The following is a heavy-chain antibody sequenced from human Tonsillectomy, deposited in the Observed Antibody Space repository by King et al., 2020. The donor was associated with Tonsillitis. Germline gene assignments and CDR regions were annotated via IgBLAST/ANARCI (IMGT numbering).Heavy chain of an antibody. CDR3: ARELGYCSGGSCYPEYFHH. V-gene: IGHV4-59*01. CDR1: GGSISSYY. D-gene: IGHD2-15*01. CDR2: ISYSGST. J-gene: IGHJ1*01. Sequence: VQLQESGPGLVKPSETLSLTCTVSGGSISSYYWSWIRPPPGKGLEWIGYISYSGSTNYNPSLKSRVTISVDTSKNQFSLKLSSVTAADTAVYYCARELGYCSGGSCYPEYFHHWGQGTLVTVSS.